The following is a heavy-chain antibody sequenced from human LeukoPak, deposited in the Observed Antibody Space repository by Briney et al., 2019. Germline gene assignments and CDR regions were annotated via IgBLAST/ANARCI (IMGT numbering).Heavy chain of an antibody. CDR2: ISAYNGNT. V-gene: IGHV1-18*01. D-gene: IGHD3-22*01. J-gene: IGHJ4*02. Sequence: GASVKVSCKASSYTFTSYGISWLRQAPGQGLEWMGWISAYNGNTNYAQKLQGRVTMTTDTSTSTAYMELRSLRSDDTAVYYCARDKRTTYYYDSSGYIDYWGQGTLVTVSS. CDR1: SYTFTSYG. CDR3: ARDKRTTYYYDSSGYIDY.